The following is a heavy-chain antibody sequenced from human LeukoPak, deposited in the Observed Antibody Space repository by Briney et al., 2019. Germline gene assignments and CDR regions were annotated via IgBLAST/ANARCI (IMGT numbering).Heavy chain of an antibody. Sequence: ASVNVSCKASGYTFTSYGISWVRQAPGQGLEWMVWISAYNGNTNYAQKLQGRVTMTTDTSTSTAYMELRSLRSDDTAVYYCARVYGGGYSSSGYLDYWGQGTLVTVSS. V-gene: IGHV1-18*01. CDR3: ARVYGGGYSSSGYLDY. CDR1: GYTFTSYG. D-gene: IGHD3-22*01. CDR2: ISAYNGNT. J-gene: IGHJ4*02.